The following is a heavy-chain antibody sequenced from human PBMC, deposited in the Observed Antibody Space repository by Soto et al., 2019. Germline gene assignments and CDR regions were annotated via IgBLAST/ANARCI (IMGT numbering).Heavy chain of an antibody. CDR3: ARALRDSSGYYHYYYGMDV. J-gene: IGHJ6*02. D-gene: IGHD3-22*01. CDR1: GGSISSGGYY. Sequence: SETLSLTCTVSGGSISSGGYYWSWIRQHPGKGLEWIGYIYYSGSTYYNPSLKSRVTISVDTSKNQFSLKLSSVTAADTAVYYCARALRDSSGYYHYYYGMDVWGQGTTVTVSS. V-gene: IGHV4-31*03. CDR2: IYYSGST.